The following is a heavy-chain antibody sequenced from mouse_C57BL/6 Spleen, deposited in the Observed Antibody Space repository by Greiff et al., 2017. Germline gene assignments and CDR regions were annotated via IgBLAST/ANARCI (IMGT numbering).Heavy chain of an antibody. Sequence: EVQVVESGGDLVKPGGSLKLSCAASGFTFSSYGMSWVRQTPDKRLEWVATISSGGSYTYYPDSVKGRFTISRDNAKNTLYLQMSSLKSEDTAMYYCARQEGYDLAYWGQGTLVTVSA. CDR2: ISSGGSYT. CDR1: GFTFSSYG. CDR3: ARQEGYDLAY. D-gene: IGHD2-3*01. V-gene: IGHV5-6*01. J-gene: IGHJ3*01.